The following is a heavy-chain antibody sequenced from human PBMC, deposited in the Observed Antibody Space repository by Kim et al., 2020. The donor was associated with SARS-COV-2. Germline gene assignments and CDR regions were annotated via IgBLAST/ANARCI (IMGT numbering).Heavy chain of an antibody. CDR3: ARLVGYCSSTSCYSDLAWFDP. CDR2: IHYSGST. Sequence: SETLSLTCTVSGGSISSSSYYWGWIRQPPGKGLEWIGSIHYSGSTYYNPSLKSRVTISVDTSKNQFSLKLSSVTAADTAVYYCARLVGYCSSTSCYSDLAWFDPWGQGTLVTVSS. CDR1: GGSISSSSYY. V-gene: IGHV4-39*01. D-gene: IGHD2-2*01. J-gene: IGHJ5*02.